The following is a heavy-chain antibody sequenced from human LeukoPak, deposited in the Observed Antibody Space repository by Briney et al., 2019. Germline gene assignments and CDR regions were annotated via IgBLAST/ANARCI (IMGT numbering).Heavy chain of an antibody. D-gene: IGHD3-22*01. CDR1: GYTFTGYY. CDR3: ARGFPAGTMIVVVIH. Sequence: ASVKVSCKASGYTFTGYYMHWVRQAPGQGLEWMGWINPNSGGTNYAQKFQGRVTMTRDTSVSTAYMELSRLRSDDTAVYYCARGFPAGTMIVVVIHWGQGTLVTVSS. V-gene: IGHV1-2*02. CDR2: INPNSGGT. J-gene: IGHJ4*02.